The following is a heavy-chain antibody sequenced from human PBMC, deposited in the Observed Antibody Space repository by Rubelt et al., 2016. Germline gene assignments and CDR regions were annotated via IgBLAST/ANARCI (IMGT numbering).Heavy chain of an antibody. CDR2: IHHSGGT. J-gene: IGHJ4*02. CDR3: ARDFEITLGGVIGRLDY. Sequence: QVQLQESGPGLVKPSETLSLTCTVSGYSISSGYYWGWIRQPPGQGLGWIGSIHHSGGTYYNPSRKGRVTISVDTSMNEFSLKLGFVTAADTAVYYGARDFEITLGGVIGRLDYWGQGTLVTVSS. V-gene: IGHV4-38-2*02. CDR1: GYSISSGYY. D-gene: IGHD3-16*02.